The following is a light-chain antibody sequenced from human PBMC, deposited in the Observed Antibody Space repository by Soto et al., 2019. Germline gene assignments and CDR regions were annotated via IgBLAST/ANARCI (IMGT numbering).Light chain of an antibody. CDR3: QQFDRSSWT. Sequence: EFVLTQSPATLSLSPGERATLSCRASQSVSSSYLAWYQQKPGQAPRLVIYGASSRATGIPDRFSGSGSGTDFTLTISRLEPEDFAVYYCQQFDRSSWTFGQGTKVDIK. V-gene: IGKV3-20*01. CDR2: GAS. CDR1: QSVSSSY. J-gene: IGKJ1*01.